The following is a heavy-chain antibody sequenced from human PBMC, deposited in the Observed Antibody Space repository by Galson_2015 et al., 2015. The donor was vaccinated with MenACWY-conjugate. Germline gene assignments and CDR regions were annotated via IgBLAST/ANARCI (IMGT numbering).Heavy chain of an antibody. CDR2: VNQDGSEK. J-gene: IGHJ6*02. Sequence: ALRIACAASGFTFGSHWMSWVRQAPGKGVEWVANVNQDGSEKYYVDSMKGRFTISRDDAKNSLYLQMNSLRAEDTAVYYCARLPAGSEIRYSDGMDVWSQGTTVTVSS. D-gene: IGHD5-24*01. CDR1: GFTFGSHW. V-gene: IGHV3-7*03. CDR3: ARLPAGSEIRYSDGMDV.